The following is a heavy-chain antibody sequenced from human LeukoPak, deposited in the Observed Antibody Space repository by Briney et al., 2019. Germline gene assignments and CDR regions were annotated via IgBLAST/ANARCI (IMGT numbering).Heavy chain of an antibody. CDR3: ARHGVYYGSGSYSHYYGMDV. J-gene: IGHJ6*02. CDR1: GGSISSHY. CDR2: IYYSGST. Sequence: SETLSLTCTVSGGSISSHYWSWIRQPPGKGLEWIGYIYYSGSTNYNPSLKSRVTISVDTSKNQFSLKLSSVTAADTAVYYCARHGVYYGSGSYSHYYGMDVWGQGTTVTVSS. V-gene: IGHV4-59*08. D-gene: IGHD3-10*01.